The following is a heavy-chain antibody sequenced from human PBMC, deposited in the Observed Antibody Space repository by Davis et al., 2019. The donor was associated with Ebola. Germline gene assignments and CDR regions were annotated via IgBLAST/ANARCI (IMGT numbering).Heavy chain of an antibody. CDR3: AKDTALMGDFWSNGMDV. Sequence: PGGSLRLSCAASGFTFSSYWMSWVRQAPGKGLEWVANIKQDGSEKYYVDSVKGRFTISRDNSKNSLYLQMNSLRTEDTALYYCAKDTALMGDFWSNGMDVWGQGTTVTVSS. D-gene: IGHD3-3*01. J-gene: IGHJ6*02. CDR1: GFTFSSYW. V-gene: IGHV3-7*03. CDR2: IKQDGSEK.